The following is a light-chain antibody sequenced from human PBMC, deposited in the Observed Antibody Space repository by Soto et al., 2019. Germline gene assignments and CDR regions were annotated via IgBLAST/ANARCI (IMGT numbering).Light chain of an antibody. Sequence: QSALTQPTSVSGSPEQSITISCTGTSNDIGAYNYVSWYQQHPGKAPRLLIHGVRNRPPGISSRFSASKSGVTASLTISGLLPEDEADNFCSSFTTTRLYVFGRGTKLTVL. CDR1: SNDIGAYNY. CDR3: SSFTTTRLYV. CDR2: GVR. V-gene: IGLV2-14*01. J-gene: IGLJ6*01.